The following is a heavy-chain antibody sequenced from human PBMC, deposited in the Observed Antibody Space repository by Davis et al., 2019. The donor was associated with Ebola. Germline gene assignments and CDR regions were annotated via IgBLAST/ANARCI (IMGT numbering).Heavy chain of an antibody. CDR3: ARGRGYYDSRGHKGVYFDY. D-gene: IGHD3-22*01. V-gene: IGHV4-34*01. CDR2: INHSGST. Sequence: PSETLSLTCAVYGGSFSGYYWSWIRQPPGKGLEWIGEINHSGSTNYNPSLKSRVTISVDTSKNQFSLKLSSVTAADTAVYYCARGRGYYDSRGHKGVYFDYWGQGTLVTVSS. CDR1: GGSFSGYY. J-gene: IGHJ4*02.